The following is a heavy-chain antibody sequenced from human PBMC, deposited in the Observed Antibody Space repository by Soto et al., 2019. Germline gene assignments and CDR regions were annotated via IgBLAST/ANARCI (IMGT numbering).Heavy chain of an antibody. V-gene: IGHV1-18*01. J-gene: IGHJ6*02. Sequence: ASVKVSCKASGYTFTNYGISWVRQAPGQGLEWMGWISAYNGKTNYAQKLQGRVTMTTDTSTSTTYMELRSLRSDDTAVYYCARDGLYCGGDCYHYYYGMDVWGQGTTVTVSS. CDR2: ISAYNGKT. CDR3: ARDGLYCGGDCYHYYYGMDV. CDR1: GYTFTNYG. D-gene: IGHD2-21*02.